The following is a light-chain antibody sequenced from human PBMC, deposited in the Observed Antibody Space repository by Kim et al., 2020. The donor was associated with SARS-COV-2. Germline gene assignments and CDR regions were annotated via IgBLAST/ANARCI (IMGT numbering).Light chain of an antibody. V-gene: IGLV3-19*01. CDR1: SLRDFY. CDR3: NSRDSSANHL. Sequence: SSELTQDPAVSVALGQTVRITCQGDSLRDFYACWYQQRPGQAPVLVISNENQRPSGIPDRFSGSSSGNTASLTITGAQAEDEADYYCNSRDSSANHLFCGGTQLTVL. CDR2: NEN. J-gene: IGLJ2*01.